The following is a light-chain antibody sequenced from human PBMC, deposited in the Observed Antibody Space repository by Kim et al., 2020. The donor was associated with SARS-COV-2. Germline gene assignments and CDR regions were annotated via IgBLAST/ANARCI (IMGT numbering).Light chain of an antibody. V-gene: IGLV1-44*01. CDR2: NDN. Sequence: TVTSSCSRRRSNVGNNPVSWFQQVPGTAPKLLMANDNQRPSGVPDRFSASKSGTSASLAISGLQSEDEAVYYCGSWDDSLSGRVFGGGTQLTVL. J-gene: IGLJ3*02. CDR1: RSNVGNNP. CDR3: GSWDDSLSGRV.